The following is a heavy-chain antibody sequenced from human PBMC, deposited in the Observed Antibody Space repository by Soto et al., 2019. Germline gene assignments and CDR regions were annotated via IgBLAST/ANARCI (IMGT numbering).Heavy chain of an antibody. Sequence: SVKVSCTASGVTFSNYSISWVPPAPGQGLEWMGGIIPIFGTAHYAQQFQGRVTITADESQSTAYMELSSLRSEDTAVYYCARALIAVAGTYYYYGMDVWG. D-gene: IGHD6-19*01. V-gene: IGHV1-69*13. J-gene: IGHJ6*02. CDR3: ARALIAVAGTYYYYGMDV. CDR2: IIPIFGTA. CDR1: GVTFSNYS.